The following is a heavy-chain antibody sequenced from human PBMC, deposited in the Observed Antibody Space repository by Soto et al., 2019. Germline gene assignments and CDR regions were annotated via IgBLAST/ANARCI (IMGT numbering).Heavy chain of an antibody. Sequence: SETLSLTCTVSGGSISSSSYYWGWIRQPPGKGLEWIGSIYYSGSTYYNPSLKSRVTISVDTSKNQFSLKLSSVTAADTAVYYCARHGGDIVVVPAAIDFDYWGQGTLVTVSS. CDR2: IYYSGST. CDR3: ARHGGDIVVVPAAIDFDY. D-gene: IGHD2-2*02. CDR1: GGSISSSSYY. J-gene: IGHJ4*02. V-gene: IGHV4-39*01.